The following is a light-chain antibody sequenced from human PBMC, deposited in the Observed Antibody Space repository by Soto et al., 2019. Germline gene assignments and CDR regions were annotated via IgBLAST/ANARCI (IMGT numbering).Light chain of an antibody. Sequence: DIQMTQSPSSLSASVGDRFTITCQASQDIINYLNWYQQKPGKAPKLLIYDASNLETGAPSRFSGSGSGTDFSFTIRSLQPEDIATYYCQQYDNLPITFGQGTRLEIK. J-gene: IGKJ5*01. V-gene: IGKV1-33*01. CDR1: QDIINY. CDR3: QQYDNLPIT. CDR2: DAS.